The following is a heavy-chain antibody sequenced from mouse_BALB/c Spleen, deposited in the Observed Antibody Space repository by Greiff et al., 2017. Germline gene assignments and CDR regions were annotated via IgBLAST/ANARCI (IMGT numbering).Heavy chain of an antibody. V-gene: IGHV1-54*01. D-gene: IGHD1-1*01. Sequence: VQLQQSGAELVRPGTSVKVSCKASGYAFTNYLIEWVKQRPGQGLEWIGVINPGSGGTNYNEKFKGKATLTADKSSSTAYMQLSSLTSDDSAVYFCARWARRWLYAMDYWGQGTSVTVSS. CDR1: GYAFTNYL. CDR2: INPGSGGT. CDR3: ARWARRWLYAMDY. J-gene: IGHJ4*01.